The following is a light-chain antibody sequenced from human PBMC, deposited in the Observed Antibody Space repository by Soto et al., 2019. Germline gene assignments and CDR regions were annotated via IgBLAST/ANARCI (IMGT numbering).Light chain of an antibody. Sequence: QSVLTQPPSVSGAQGQRVTISCTGSSSNIGAPYDVHWYQHLPGTAPKLLIFGNTNRPSGVPDRFSGSKSGTSASLAITGLQAEDDADYYCQSYDSSLSDSVFGGGTKLTVL. CDR2: GNT. CDR3: QSYDSSLSDSV. CDR1: SSNIGAPYD. J-gene: IGLJ2*01. V-gene: IGLV1-40*01.